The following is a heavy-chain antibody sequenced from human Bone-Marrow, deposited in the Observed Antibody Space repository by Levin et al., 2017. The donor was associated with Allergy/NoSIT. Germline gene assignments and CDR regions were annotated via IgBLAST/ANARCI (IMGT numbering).Heavy chain of an antibody. Sequence: GGSLRLSCKASGYSFTSYWISWVRQMPGKGLEWMGRIDPSDSYNNYSPSFQGHVTISADKSISTAYLQWGSLKASDSAMYYCVRHVGYSRGQQSDYWGQGTLVTVSS. D-gene: IGHD6-19*01. CDR3: VRHVGYSRGQQSDY. CDR2: IDPSDSYN. CDR1: GYSFTSYW. V-gene: IGHV5-10-1*01. J-gene: IGHJ4*02.